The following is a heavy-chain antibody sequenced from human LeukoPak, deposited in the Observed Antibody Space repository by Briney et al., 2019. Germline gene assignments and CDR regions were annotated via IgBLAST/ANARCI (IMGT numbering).Heavy chain of an antibody. CDR3: ARDIRSDSTI. D-gene: IGHD6-25*01. CDR1: GFTFSTYS. V-gene: IGHV3-21*01. J-gene: IGHJ4*02. CDR2: ISSSSYHI. Sequence: GGSLRLSCAASGFTFSTYSMNWARQAPGKGLEWVSSISSSSYHIYYADSVKGRFTISRDNAKNSLYLQMNSLRVEDTAVYYCARDIRSDSTIWGQGTLVSVSS.